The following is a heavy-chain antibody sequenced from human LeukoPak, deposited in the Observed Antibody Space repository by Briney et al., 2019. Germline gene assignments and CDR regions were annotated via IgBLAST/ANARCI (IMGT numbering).Heavy chain of an antibody. V-gene: IGHV1-8*01. J-gene: IGHJ4*02. CDR3: ARSGSTYYDFWSGHVDLAKY. CDR1: GYTFTSYD. CDR2: MNPNSGNT. Sequence: RASVKVSCKASGYTFTSYDINWVRQATGQGLEWMGWMNPNSGNTGYAQKFQGRATMTRNTSISTAYMELSSLRSEDTAVYYCARSGSTYYDFWSGHVDLAKYWGQGTLVTVSS. D-gene: IGHD3-3*01.